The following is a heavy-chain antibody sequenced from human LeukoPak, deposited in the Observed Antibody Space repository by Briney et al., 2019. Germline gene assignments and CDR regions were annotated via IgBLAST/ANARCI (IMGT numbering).Heavy chain of an antibody. J-gene: IGHJ5*02. CDR1: GFTFSDYY. CDR3: ARLSLRAAADTLYP. D-gene: IGHD6-13*01. V-gene: IGHV3-11*04. Sequence: GGSLRLSCAASGFTFSDYYMSWIRQAPGKGLEWVSYISSSGSTIYYADSVKGRFTISRDNAKNSLYLQMNSLRAEDTAVYYCARLSLRAAADTLYPWGQGTLVTVSS. CDR2: ISSSGSTI.